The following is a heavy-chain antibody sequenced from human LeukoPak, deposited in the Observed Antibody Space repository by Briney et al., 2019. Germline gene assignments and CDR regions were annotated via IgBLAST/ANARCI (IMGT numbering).Heavy chain of an antibody. D-gene: IGHD4-23*01. Sequence: GGSLRLSCAASDFTFTTYAMSWIRQAPGKGLEWVSAIGNVDRDTYYADSVKGRFTISRDSSKNTLYLQMNSLTAEDTAVYYCAKDILRWSFDYWGQGTLVTVSS. CDR3: AKDILRWSFDY. CDR1: DFTFTTYA. J-gene: IGHJ4*02. CDR2: IGNVDRDT. V-gene: IGHV3-23*01.